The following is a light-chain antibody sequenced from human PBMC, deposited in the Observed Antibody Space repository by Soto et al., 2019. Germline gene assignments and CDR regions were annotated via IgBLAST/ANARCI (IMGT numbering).Light chain of an antibody. V-gene: IGLV2-14*01. CDR3: CSYTTRTTWV. J-gene: IGLJ3*02. CDR2: EVN. CDR1: SSDVGAYTF. Sequence: QSVLTQPASVSGSPGQSITISCAGTSSDVGAYTFVSWYQQYPGKAPELVIYEVNNRPSGVSNRFSGSKSGNTASLTISGLQAEDEADYYCCSYTTRTTWVFGGGTKVTVL.